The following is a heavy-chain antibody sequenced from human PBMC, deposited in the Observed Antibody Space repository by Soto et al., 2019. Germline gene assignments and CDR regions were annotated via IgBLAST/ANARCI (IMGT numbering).Heavy chain of an antibody. CDR2: VSYDGNHK. CDR1: GFTFRSFG. D-gene: IGHD6-13*01. Sequence: QVQLVESGGGVIQPGTSLSLSCASSGFTFRSFGMYWVRQAPGKGLEWVAVVSYDGNHKYYADTVKGRFTVSRDNAKNMLYLQMNSLRGEDTAVYYCAKDVGQQLVLNYGMDVCGQGTTVTVSS. CDR3: AKDVGQQLVLNYGMDV. V-gene: IGHV3-30*18. J-gene: IGHJ6*02.